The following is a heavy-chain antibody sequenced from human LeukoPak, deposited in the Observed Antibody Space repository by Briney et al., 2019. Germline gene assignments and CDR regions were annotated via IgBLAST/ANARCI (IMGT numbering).Heavy chain of an antibody. V-gene: IGHV1-2*02. CDR2: INPNSGGT. CDR1: GYTFTGYY. CDR3: ARAAEMATIGMNY. J-gene: IGHJ4*02. D-gene: IGHD5-24*01. Sequence: ASVKDSSKASGYTFTGYYMHWVRQAPGQGLEWMGWINPNSGGTNYAQKFQGRVTMTRDTSISTAYMELSRLRSDDTAVYYCARAAEMATIGMNYWGQGTLATVSS.